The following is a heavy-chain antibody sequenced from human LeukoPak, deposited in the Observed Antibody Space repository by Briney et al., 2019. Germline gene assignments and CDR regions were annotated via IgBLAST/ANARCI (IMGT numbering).Heavy chain of an antibody. CDR1: GFTFDDYA. CDR3: AKDFYYDSGGYFDY. CDR2: ISWNSGSI. D-gene: IGHD3-22*01. V-gene: IGHV3-9*01. J-gene: IGHJ4*02. Sequence: GGSLRLSCAASGFTFDDYAMHWVRQAPGKGLEWVSGISWNSGSIGYADSVKGRFTISRDNAKNSLYLQMNSLRAEDTALYYCAKDFYYDSGGYFDYWGQGTLVTVSS.